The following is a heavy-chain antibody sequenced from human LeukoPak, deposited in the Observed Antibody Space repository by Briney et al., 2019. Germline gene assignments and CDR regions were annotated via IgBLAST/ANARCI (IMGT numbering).Heavy chain of an antibody. CDR3: ARVYNSYYYYMYI. Sequence: ASVKLSCTASGYTFDIYGITWVRQAPGQGLEWIGCIGTYSGNTDYAQNLQGRVTMTTDLSTDTAYMQLRSLRADDTAVYYCARVYNSYYYYMYIWGKRKPVTVSS. CDR2: IGTYSGNT. V-gene: IGHV1-18*01. CDR1: GYTFDIYG. D-gene: IGHD1-14*01. J-gene: IGHJ6*03.